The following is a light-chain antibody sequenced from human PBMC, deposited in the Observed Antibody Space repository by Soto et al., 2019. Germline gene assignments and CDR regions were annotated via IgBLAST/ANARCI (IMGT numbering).Light chain of an antibody. Sequence: QSALTQPASVSGSPGQSITISCTGTSSDVGGYNSVSWFQQHPSKAPKLIIYEVSHRPSGVSIRFSGSKSGNTVSLTISGLQAEDEADYYCNSYRHSTTLVFGTGTKLTVL. CDR2: EVS. V-gene: IGLV2-14*01. CDR3: NSYRHSTTLV. J-gene: IGLJ1*01. CDR1: SSDVGGYNS.